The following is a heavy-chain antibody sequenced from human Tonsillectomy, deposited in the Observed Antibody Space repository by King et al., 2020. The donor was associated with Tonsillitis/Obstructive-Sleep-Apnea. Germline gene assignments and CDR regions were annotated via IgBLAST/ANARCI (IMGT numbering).Heavy chain of an antibody. CDR2: IYIGGRT. V-gene: IGHV3-53*01. Sequence: QLVQSGGGLIQPGGSLRLSCAASGFTVSSNYMSWVRQAPGKGLEWVSVIYIGGRTYYADSVKGRFTISRDNSKNTLYLQMNTLRAEDTAVYYCASSPNTEEDCYYGMDVWGLGTTVTVSS. D-gene: IGHD4-17*01. CDR1: GFTVSSNY. J-gene: IGHJ6*02. CDR3: ASSPNTEEDCYYGMDV.